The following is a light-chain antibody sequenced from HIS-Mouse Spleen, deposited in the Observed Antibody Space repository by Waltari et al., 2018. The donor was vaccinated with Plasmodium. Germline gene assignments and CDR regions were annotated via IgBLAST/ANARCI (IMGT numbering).Light chain of an antibody. Sequence: DIQMTQSPSSLSASVVYRVTITCQASQDISNYLNWYQQKPGKAPKLLIYDTSNLETGVPSRFSGSGSGTDFTFTISSLQPEDIATYYCQQYDNLPPLFTFGPGTKVDIK. CDR1: QDISNY. CDR3: QQYDNLPPLFT. CDR2: DTS. J-gene: IGKJ3*01. V-gene: IGKV1-33*01.